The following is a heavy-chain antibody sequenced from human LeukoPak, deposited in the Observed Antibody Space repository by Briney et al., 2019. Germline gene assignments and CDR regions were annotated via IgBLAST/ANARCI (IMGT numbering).Heavy chain of an antibody. V-gene: IGHV3-30-3*01. Sequence: GGSLRLSCAASGFTFSSYAMHWVRQAPGKGLEWVAVISYDGSNKYYADSVKGRFTISRDNSKNTLYLQMNSLRAEDTAVYYCASMDFWSGYPFDYWGQGTLVTVSS. D-gene: IGHD3-3*01. CDR3: ASMDFWSGYPFDY. CDR1: GFTFSSYA. CDR2: ISYDGSNK. J-gene: IGHJ4*02.